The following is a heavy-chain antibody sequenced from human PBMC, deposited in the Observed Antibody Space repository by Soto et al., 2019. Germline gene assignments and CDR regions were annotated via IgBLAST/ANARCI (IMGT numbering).Heavy chain of an antibody. CDR1: GGTLSNYP. D-gene: IGHD4-17*01. Sequence: QVQLVQSGAEVKKPGSSVKVSCKASGGTLSNYPINWVRQAPGQGLEWMGRIIPILGIANYAQKFQGRVTITADKSTSTAYMDLSSLRADDTAVYYCARGLDYGGWFDPWGQGTLVTVSS. J-gene: IGHJ5*02. CDR2: IIPILGIA. V-gene: IGHV1-69*02. CDR3: ARGLDYGGWFDP.